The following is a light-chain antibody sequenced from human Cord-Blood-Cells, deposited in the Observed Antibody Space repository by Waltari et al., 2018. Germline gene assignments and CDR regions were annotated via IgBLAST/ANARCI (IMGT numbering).Light chain of an antibody. J-gene: IGLJ1*01. CDR2: KVS. V-gene: IGLV2-14*01. CDR1: SSDVGGSNY. CDR3: SSYTSSSTYV. Sequence: QSALPQPASVSGSPGQSLTISCTGTSSDVGGSNYVSWYQQHPGKAPKLMLYKVSNRPAGVSNRFSGSKSGNTASLTISGLQAEDEADYYCSSYTSSSTYVFGTGTKVTVL.